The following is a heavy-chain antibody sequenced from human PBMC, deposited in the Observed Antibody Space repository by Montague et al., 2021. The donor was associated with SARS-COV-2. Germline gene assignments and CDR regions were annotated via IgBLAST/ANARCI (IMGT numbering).Heavy chain of an antibody. Sequence: SLRLSCAASGFTASGFTFSNYWMSWIRQAPGKGLEWVANINQDGSVASYVDSVKGRFTISRDNSKNTLYVQMNSLRAEDTAVYYCARDDYDILTGPFDYWGQGTLVTVSS. J-gene: IGHJ4*02. CDR1: GFTFSNYW. CDR2: INQDGSVA. V-gene: IGHV3-7*01. D-gene: IGHD3-9*01. CDR3: ARDDYDILTGPFDY.